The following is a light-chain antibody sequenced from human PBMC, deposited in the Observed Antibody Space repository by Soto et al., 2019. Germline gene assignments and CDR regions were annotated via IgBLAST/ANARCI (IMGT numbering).Light chain of an antibody. Sequence: QSALPQPASVSGSPGQSITISCTGTSSDVGGYNSVSWFQHHPGQAPKLMIYEVNSRPSGVSNRFSGSKSGNTAFLTISGLQAEDEAYYYCASYTTTGTVVFGGGTKLTVL. CDR2: EVN. CDR1: SSDVGGYNS. CDR3: ASYTTTGTVV. J-gene: IGLJ2*01. V-gene: IGLV2-14*01.